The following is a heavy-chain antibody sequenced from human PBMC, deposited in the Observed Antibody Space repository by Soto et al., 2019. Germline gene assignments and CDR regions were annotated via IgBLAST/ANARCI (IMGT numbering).Heavy chain of an antibody. CDR1: GYTFTGYY. CDR2: INPNSGGT. J-gene: IGHJ4*02. CDR3: ARDLPGYSSTGLFDY. Sequence: ASVKVSFTASGYTFTGYYMHWVRQAPGQGLEWMGWINPNSGGTNYAQKFQGRVTMTRDTSISTAYMELSRLRSDDTAVYYCARDLPGYSSTGLFDYWGQGTLVTVSS. D-gene: IGHD6-13*01. V-gene: IGHV1-2*02.